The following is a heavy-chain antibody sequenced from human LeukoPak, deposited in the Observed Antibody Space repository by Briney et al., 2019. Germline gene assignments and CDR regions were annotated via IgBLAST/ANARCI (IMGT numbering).Heavy chain of an antibody. J-gene: IGHJ5*02. V-gene: IGHV1-2*02. Sequence: ASVKVSCKASGYTFTGYYMHWVRQAPEQGLEWMGWINPNSGGTNYAQKFQGRVTMTRDTSISTAYMELSRLRSDDTAVYYCARGRGYSYGYLWFDPWGQGTLVTVSS. CDR1: GYTFTGYY. D-gene: IGHD5-18*01. CDR2: INPNSGGT. CDR3: ARGRGYSYGYLWFDP.